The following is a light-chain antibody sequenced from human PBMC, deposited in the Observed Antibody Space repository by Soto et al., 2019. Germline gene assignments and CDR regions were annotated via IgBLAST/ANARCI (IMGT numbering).Light chain of an antibody. Sequence: DIQMTHSPSSLSASVGDRVTITCRASQGISTYLAWYQQKPGKVPQLLIYGASTLQSGVPSRFSGSGSGTDFTLTISSLQPEDVATYYCQKYDGSPRSFGGGTKVEIK. V-gene: IGKV1-27*01. CDR1: QGISTY. CDR3: QKYDGSPRS. J-gene: IGKJ4*01. CDR2: GAS.